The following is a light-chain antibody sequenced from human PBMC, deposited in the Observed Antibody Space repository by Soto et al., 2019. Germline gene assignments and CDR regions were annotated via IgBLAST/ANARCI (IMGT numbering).Light chain of an antibody. V-gene: IGLV1-44*01. J-gene: IGLJ2*01. Sequence: QSVLTQPPSASGTPGQRVTISCSGSSSNIGSNAVSWYQQLPGTAPKLLIYNNNQRPSGVPDRFSGSKSGTSASLAISGLQSEDEANYYCSSYTSSSTLVFGGGTKLTVL. CDR2: NNN. CDR1: SSNIGSNA. CDR3: SSYTSSSTLV.